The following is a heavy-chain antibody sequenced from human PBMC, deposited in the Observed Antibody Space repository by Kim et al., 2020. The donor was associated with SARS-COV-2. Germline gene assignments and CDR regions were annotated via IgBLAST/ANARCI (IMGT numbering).Heavy chain of an antibody. CDR1: GGSISSSSYY. V-gene: IGHV4-39*01. J-gene: IGHJ5*02. CDR3: ARRWGNLGYCSGGSCGA. D-gene: IGHD2-15*01. CDR2: IYYSGST. Sequence: SETLSLTCTVSGGSISSSSYYWGWIRQPPGKGLEWIGSIYYSGSTYYNPSLKSRVTISVDTSKNQFSLKLSSVTAADTAVYYCARRWGNLGYCSGGSCGAWGQGTLVTVSS.